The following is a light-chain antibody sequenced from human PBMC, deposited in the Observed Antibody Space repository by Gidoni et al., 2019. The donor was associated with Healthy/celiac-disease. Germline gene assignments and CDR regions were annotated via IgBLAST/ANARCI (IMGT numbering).Light chain of an antibody. Sequence: DIQMPQSPSSLSASVGDRVTITCRASQSISSYLNWYQQKPGKAPKLLIYAASSLQSGVPSRFSGSGSGTDFTLTISSLQPEDFATYYCQQSYSTRVTFGGGTKVEIK. CDR1: QSISSY. J-gene: IGKJ4*01. CDR2: AAS. CDR3: QQSYSTRVT. V-gene: IGKV1-39*01.